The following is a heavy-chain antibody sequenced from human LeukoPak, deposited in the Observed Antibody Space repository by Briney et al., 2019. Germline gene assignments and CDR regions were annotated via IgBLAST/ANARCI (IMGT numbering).Heavy chain of an antibody. D-gene: IGHD3-22*01. Sequence: GGSLRLSCAASGFTVSSSYMNWVRQAPGKGLEWVSLIYSGGGTYYADSVMGRFTISGDNSKNTLYLQMNSLRAEDTAVYYCARNYYDSSAYYYFDYWGQGTLVTVSS. CDR1: GFTVSSSY. CDR3: ARNYYDSSAYYYFDY. V-gene: IGHV3-66*01. J-gene: IGHJ4*02. CDR2: IYSGGGT.